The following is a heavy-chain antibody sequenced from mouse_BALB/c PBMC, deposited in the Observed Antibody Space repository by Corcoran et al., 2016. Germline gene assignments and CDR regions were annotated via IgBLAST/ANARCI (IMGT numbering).Heavy chain of an antibody. CDR3: ARNDGYYEMDY. CDR1: GSTFTSYV. D-gene: IGHD2-3*01. Sequence: EVQLQQSGPELVQPGASVTLSCNASGSTFTSYVMHWVKQKPGQGLEWSGYINPYNDGTKYNEKFKGKATLTSDKSSSTAYMEPSSLTSEDSEVYYCARNDGYYEMDYWGQGTSVAVSS. J-gene: IGHJ4*01. V-gene: IGHV1S136*01. CDR2: INPYNDGT.